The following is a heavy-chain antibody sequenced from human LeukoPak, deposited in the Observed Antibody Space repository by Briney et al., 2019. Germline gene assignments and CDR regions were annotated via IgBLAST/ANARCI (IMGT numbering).Heavy chain of an antibody. CDR3: ARLSHYYDSSGYYAKIFDY. CDR1: GYSFTSYW. J-gene: IGHJ4*02. V-gene: IGHV5-51*01. D-gene: IGHD3-22*01. CDR2: IYPGDSDT. Sequence: GESLKISCKGSGYSFTSYWIGRVRQMPGKGLEWMGIIYPGDSDTRYSPSFQGQVTISADKSISTAYLQWSSLKASDTAMYYCARLSHYYDSSGYYAKIFDYWGQGTLVTVSS.